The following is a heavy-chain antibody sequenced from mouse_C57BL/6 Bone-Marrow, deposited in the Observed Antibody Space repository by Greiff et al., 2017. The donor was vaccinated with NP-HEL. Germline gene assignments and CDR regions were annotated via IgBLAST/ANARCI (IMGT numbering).Heavy chain of an antibody. CDR2: IYPGSGST. D-gene: IGHD1-1*01. CDR3: ARGYYGRAPFAY. CDR1: GYTFTSYW. Sequence: QVQLQQSGAELVKPGASVKMSCKASGYTFTSYWITWVKQRPGQGLEWIGDIYPGSGSTNYNEKFKSKATLTVDTSSSTAYMQLSSLTSEDSAVYYCARGYYGRAPFAYWGQGTLVTVSA. J-gene: IGHJ3*01. V-gene: IGHV1-55*01.